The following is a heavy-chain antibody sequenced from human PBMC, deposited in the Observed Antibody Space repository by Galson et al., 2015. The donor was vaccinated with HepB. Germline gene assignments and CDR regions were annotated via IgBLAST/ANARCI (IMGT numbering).Heavy chain of an antibody. J-gene: IGHJ3*01. D-gene: IGHD1-26*01. CDR3: ARRTWDDAFDF. Sequence: SLRLSCAASGFTFSSYAMHWVRQAPGKGLEWVAVISYDGSNKYYADSVKGRFTISRDNSKNTLYLQMNSLRSEDTAVYYCARRTWDDAFDFWAKGQWSPSLQ. CDR1: GFTFSSYA. CDR2: ISYDGSNK. V-gene: IGHV3-30*04.